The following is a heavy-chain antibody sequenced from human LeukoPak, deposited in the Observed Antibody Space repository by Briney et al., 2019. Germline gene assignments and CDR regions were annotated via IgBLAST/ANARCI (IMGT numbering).Heavy chain of an antibody. Sequence: PSETLSLTSGVSGDSMNGYYWSWIRQPPGKGLEGMGFVYDTGRTTYPTKTNYNPSIAGRVTMSMDTSKNQFSLKLSAVTAADSAVYFCARGHGYNNGYPYFDSWGQGTLVSVSS. CDR1: GDSMNGYY. J-gene: IGHJ4*02. CDR2: VYDTGRTTYPTKT. V-gene: IGHV4-59*01. CDR3: ARGHGYNNGYPYFDS. D-gene: IGHD5-12*01.